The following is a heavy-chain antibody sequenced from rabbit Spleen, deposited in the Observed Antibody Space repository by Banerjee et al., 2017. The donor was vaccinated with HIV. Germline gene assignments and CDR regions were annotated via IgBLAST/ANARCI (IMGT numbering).Heavy chain of an antibody. CDR3: ARDRYGGVGTAAGL. J-gene: IGHJ3*01. Sequence: QSLEESGGGLVKPGASLTLTCTTSGFSFNSIFWICWVRQAPGKGLEWIACIYAGSSGGTYYASWAKGRFTISKSSSTTVTLQMTSLTGADTATYFCARDRYGGVGTAAGLWGQGTLVTVS. D-gene: IGHD4-2*01. CDR1: GFSFNSIFW. CDR2: IYAGSSGGT. V-gene: IGHV1S40*01.